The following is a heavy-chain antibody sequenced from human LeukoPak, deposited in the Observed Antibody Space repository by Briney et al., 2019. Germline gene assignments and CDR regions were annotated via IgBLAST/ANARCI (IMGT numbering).Heavy chain of an antibody. D-gene: IGHD3-10*01. CDR1: GGSISGINYY. V-gene: IGHV4-61*02. CDR2: IYTTGSS. CDR3: ARVSPSGVCDV. J-gene: IGHJ6*02. Sequence: PSETLTLTCTVSGGSISGINYYWTWIRPPAGKGLEWIGRIYTTGSSNYNPSLKSRVTISVDTPNNQFSLKLSSVTAADTAVYYCARVSPSGVCDVWGQGTTVTVSS.